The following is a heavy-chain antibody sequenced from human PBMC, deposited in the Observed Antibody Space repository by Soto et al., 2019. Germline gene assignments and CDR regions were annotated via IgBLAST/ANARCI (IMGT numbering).Heavy chain of an antibody. D-gene: IGHD2-8*01. CDR2: ISAYNGNT. V-gene: IGHV1-18*04. J-gene: IGHJ3*02. CDR1: GYTFTSYG. Sequence: ASVKVSCKASGYTFTSYGISWVRQAPGQGLEWMGWISAYNGNTNYAQKLQGRVTMTTDTSTSTAYMELRSLRSDDTAVYYCAREGRLMVYAMCAFDIWGQGTMVTVSS. CDR3: AREGRLMVYAMCAFDI.